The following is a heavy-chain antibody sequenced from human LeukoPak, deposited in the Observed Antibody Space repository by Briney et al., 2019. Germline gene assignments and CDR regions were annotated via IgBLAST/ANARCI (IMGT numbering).Heavy chain of an antibody. D-gene: IGHD1-26*01. Sequence: GEPLKISCKGSGYSFTSIWIGWVRKMPGKGLGWMGIIYPGDSENRYSPSFQFQVTISADKSIRTAYLQWSSLKASDTAIYYCARPSGTYNRFDSWGQGTLVTVSS. J-gene: IGHJ4*02. V-gene: IGHV5-51*01. CDR2: IYPGDSEN. CDR3: ARPSGTYNRFDS. CDR1: GYSFTSIW.